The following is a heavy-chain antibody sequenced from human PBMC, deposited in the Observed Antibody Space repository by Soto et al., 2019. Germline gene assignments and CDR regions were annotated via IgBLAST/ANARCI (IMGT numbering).Heavy chain of an antibody. CDR1: GGSISSTNNY. D-gene: IGHD5-12*01. CDR2: VYYSGST. Sequence: QLQLQESGPGLVKPSETLSLTCSVSGGSISSTNNYWGWVRQPQGKGLEWIGSVYYSGSTHYSPSFKSRVTISLDTSKIQFSLKVRSVTAADTAVYSCARVGRSGVLDFWGQGTLVTVSS. CDR3: ARVGRSGVLDF. V-gene: IGHV4-39*01. J-gene: IGHJ4*02.